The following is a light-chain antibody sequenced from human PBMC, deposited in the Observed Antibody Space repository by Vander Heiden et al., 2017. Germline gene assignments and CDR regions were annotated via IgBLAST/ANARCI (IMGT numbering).Light chain of an antibody. CDR1: QSLLHSNGYKY. V-gene: IGKV2-28*01. Sequence: DIVMTQSPPSLPVTPGQPASISCRSSQSLLHSNGYKYLDWYLQKPGQSPQLLIDLGSNRASGVPDRFSGSGSGTDFTLKISRVEAEDVGIYYCMQALQTPFTFGPGTKVDIK. CDR3: MQALQTPFT. J-gene: IGKJ3*01. CDR2: LGS.